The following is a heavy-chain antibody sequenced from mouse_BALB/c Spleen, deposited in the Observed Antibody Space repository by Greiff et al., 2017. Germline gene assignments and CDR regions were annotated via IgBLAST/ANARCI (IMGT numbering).Heavy chain of an antibody. Sequence: VQGVESGPGLVAPSQSLSITCTVSGFSLTSYGVHWVRQPPGKGLEWLGVIWAGGSTNYNSALMSRLSISKDNSKSQVFLKMNSLQTDDTAMYYCASLSYGYEEGYYAMDYWGQGTSVTVSS. CDR1: GFSLTSYG. V-gene: IGHV2-9*02. CDR3: ASLSYGYEEGYYAMDY. J-gene: IGHJ4*01. D-gene: IGHD2-2*01. CDR2: IWAGGST.